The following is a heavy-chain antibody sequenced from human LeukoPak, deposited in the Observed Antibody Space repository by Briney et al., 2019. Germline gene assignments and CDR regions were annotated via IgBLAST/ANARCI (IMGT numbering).Heavy chain of an antibody. CDR3: ARSPWHYDYVWGSYRYRRDYFDY. V-gene: IGHV4-34*01. D-gene: IGHD3-16*02. CDR2: INHSGST. J-gene: IGHJ4*02. CDR1: GVSFSGYY. Sequence: SETLSLTCAVYGVSFSGYYWSWIRQPPGKGLEWIGEINHSGSTNYNPSLKSRVTISVDTSKNQFSLKLSSVTAADTAVYYCARSPWHYDYVWGSYRYRRDYFDYWGQGTLVTVSS.